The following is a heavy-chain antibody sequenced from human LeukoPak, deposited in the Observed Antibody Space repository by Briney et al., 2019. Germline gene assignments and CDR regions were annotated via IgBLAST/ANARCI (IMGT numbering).Heavy chain of an antibody. Sequence: SETLSLTCAVYGGSFSVYYWSWIRQPPGKGLEWIGSIYYSGSTYYNPSLKSRVTISVDTSKNQLSLKLSSVTAADTAVYYCARHARLAVAGTNYYFDYWGQGTLVTVSS. CDR3: ARHARLAVAGTNYYFDY. D-gene: IGHD6-19*01. V-gene: IGHV4-34*01. CDR2: IYYSGST. CDR1: GGSFSVYY. J-gene: IGHJ4*02.